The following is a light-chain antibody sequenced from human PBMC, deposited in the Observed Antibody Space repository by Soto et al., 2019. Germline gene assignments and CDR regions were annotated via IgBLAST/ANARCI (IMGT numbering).Light chain of an antibody. J-gene: IGLJ1*01. CDR1: SGDVGGYNY. CDR2: EVN. CDR3: SSYAGSNRV. V-gene: IGLV2-8*01. Sequence: QSALTQPPSASGSPGQSVTISCTGTSGDVGGYNYVSWYQQHPGIAPKLMIYEVNKRPSGVPDRFSGSKSGNTASLTVSGLQAEDEADYYCSSYAGSNRVFGTGTKVTVL.